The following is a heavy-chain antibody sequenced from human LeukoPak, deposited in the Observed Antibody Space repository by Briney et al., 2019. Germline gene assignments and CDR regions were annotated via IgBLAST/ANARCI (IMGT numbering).Heavy chain of an antibody. CDR1: RFTFSACW. V-gene: IGHV3-30*03. CDR3: ARDKGTSYRSSFDY. CDR2: ISYDGSNE. Sequence: GGSLRLSCAASRFTFSACWMHWVRQAPGKGLEWVAIISYDGSNEYYADSVKGRFTISRDNSKNTLYLQMNSLRAADTAVYYCARDKGTSYRSSFDYWGQGTLVTVSS. J-gene: IGHJ4*02. D-gene: IGHD6-6*01.